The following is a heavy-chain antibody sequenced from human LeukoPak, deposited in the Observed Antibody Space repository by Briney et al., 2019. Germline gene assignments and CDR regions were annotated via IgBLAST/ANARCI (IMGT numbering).Heavy chain of an antibody. V-gene: IGHV1-69*05. CDR3: ARDQEEMATDYYYYYYYMDV. CDR2: IIPLFGAA. CDR1: GGTFNSYG. Sequence: SVKVSCKASGGTFNSYGISWVRQAPGQGLEWMGGIIPLFGAANYAQKFQGRVTITTDESTSTAYMELSSLRSEDTAVYYCARDQEEMATDYYYYYYYMDVWRKGTTVTVSS. J-gene: IGHJ6*03. D-gene: IGHD5-24*01.